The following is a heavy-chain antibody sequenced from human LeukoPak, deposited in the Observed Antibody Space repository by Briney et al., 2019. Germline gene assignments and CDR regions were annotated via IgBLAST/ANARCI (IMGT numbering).Heavy chain of an antibody. V-gene: IGHV3-33*01. CDR2: IWYDGSNK. D-gene: IGHD3-10*01. CDR3: ARAYGSGLHPLSDS. Sequence: GGSLRLSCVASGYTFSSHGMYWVRQAPGKGLEWVAVIWYDGSNKYYADSVKGRFTVSRDNFKNTLYLQMNSLRADDTAVYYCARAYGSGLHPLSDSWGQGTLVTVSS. CDR1: GYTFSSHG. J-gene: IGHJ4*02.